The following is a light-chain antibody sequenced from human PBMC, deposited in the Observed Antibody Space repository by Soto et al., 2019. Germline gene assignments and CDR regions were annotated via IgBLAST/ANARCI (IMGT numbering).Light chain of an antibody. CDR3: QQYNNWPRA. J-gene: IGKJ1*01. V-gene: IGKV3-15*01. CDR2: GAS. CDR1: QSVRDN. Sequence: EIVMTQSPATLSVSPGERATLSCRASQSVRDNLAWYQQKPGQAPRLLIYGASTRATGVPAKFSGSGSGTEFTLTISSLQSEDFGIYYCQQYNNWPRAFGQGTKVEI.